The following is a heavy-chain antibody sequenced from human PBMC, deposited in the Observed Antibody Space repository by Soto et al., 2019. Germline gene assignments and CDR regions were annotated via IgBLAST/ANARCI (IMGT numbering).Heavy chain of an antibody. CDR3: VRHMTTVTSYYYYGMDV. V-gene: IGHV1-69*01. CDR2: IIPIFGTA. CDR1: GGTFSSYA. J-gene: IGHJ6*02. Sequence: QVQLVQSGAEVKKPGSSVKVSCKASGGTFSSYAISWVRQAPGQGLEWMGGIIPIFGTANYAQKFQGRVTITADESTSTAYMELSSLRSEDTAVYYCVRHMTTVTSYYYYGMDVWGQGTTVTVSS. D-gene: IGHD4-17*01.